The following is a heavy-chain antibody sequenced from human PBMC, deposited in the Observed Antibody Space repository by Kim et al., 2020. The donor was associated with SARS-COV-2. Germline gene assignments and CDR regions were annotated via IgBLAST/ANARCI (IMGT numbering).Heavy chain of an antibody. Sequence: SETLSLTCTVSGDLFSNYFWSWIRQSPEKGLEWIGSVDSSGVANYNPSLKSRVTIKGDTSKNHFSLKLTFVTAADTAVYYCARVQKAGPFDPWGHGTRVTVSS. D-gene: IGHD6-13*01. CDR3: ARVQKAGPFDP. J-gene: IGHJ5*02. CDR1: GDLFSNYF. V-gene: IGHV4-59*13. CDR2: VDSSGVA.